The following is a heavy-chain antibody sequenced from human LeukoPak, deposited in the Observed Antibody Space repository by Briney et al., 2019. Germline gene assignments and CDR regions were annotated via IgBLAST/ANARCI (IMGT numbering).Heavy chain of an antibody. Sequence: GGSLRLSCAASGFTVSTDHMSWVRQAPGKGLEWVAVSYSGGSRSYAESVKGRFTISRDNSQNTLYLQMNSLRAVDTAVYYCARVWELSFDYWGQGTLVTVSS. V-gene: IGHV3-53*01. D-gene: IGHD1-26*01. J-gene: IGHJ4*02. CDR1: GFTVSTDH. CDR3: ARVWELSFDY. CDR2: SYSGGSR.